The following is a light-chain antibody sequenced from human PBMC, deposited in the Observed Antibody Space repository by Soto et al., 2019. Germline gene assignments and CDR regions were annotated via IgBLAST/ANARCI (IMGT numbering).Light chain of an antibody. CDR2: DAS. CDR1: QSVSSY. J-gene: IGKJ2*01. V-gene: IGKV3-11*01. CDR3: QQRSNWPPYT. Sequence: EIVLTQSPATLSFSPGERATLSCRASQSVSSYLAWYQQKPGQAPRLLIYDASNRATGIPARFSGSGSGTDFTLTISSLEPEDFAVYYCQQRSNWPPYTFGQGTKLDIK.